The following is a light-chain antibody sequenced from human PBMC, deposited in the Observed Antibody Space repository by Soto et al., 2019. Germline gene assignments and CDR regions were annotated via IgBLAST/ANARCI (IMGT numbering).Light chain of an antibody. CDR1: QSISRQ. V-gene: IGKV1-5*03. Sequence: DIQMTQSPSTLSASVGDRGSITCRASQSISRQLDWYQQKPGKAPNLLIYQASNLETGVPSRFNGSGSGTEFTLTISSLKPDDLATYYCLQYKSYWTLGQGSKVEVK. J-gene: IGKJ1*01. CDR3: LQYKSYWT. CDR2: QAS.